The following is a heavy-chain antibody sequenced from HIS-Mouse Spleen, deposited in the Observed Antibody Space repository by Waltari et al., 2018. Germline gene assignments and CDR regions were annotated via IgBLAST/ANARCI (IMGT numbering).Heavy chain of an antibody. J-gene: IGHJ6*02. V-gene: IGHV4-34*01. CDR1: GGSFSGYY. D-gene: IGHD5-18*01. CDR2: INHRGST. CDR3: ARGTPGGGYSRGRYYYYGMDV. Sequence: QVQLQQWGAGLLKPSETLSLTCAAYGGSFSGYYWSWIRQPPGKGVEWIGEINHRGSTNYNPSLKSRVTISVDTSKNQFSLKLSSVTAADTAVYYCARGTPGGGYSRGRYYYYGMDVWGQGTTVTVSS.